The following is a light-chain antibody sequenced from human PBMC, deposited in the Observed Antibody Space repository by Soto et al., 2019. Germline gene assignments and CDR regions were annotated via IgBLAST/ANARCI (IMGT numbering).Light chain of an antibody. J-gene: IGLJ3*02. CDR2: EVT. V-gene: IGLV2-8*01. CDR3: SSYAASNNFYFV. CDR1: SSDVGGYNY. Sequence: QSVLTQPSSASGSPGQSVTISCTGTSSDVGGYNYVSWYQQYPGRAPKLMIYEVTKRPSGVPDRFSGSKSGNTASLTVSGLQAEDEADYYCSSYAASNNFYFVFGGGTKVNVL.